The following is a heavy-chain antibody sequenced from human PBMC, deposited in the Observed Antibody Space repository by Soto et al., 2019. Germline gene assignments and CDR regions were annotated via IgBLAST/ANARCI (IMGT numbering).Heavy chain of an antibody. D-gene: IGHD3-16*01. Sequence: GGSLRLSCVASGLTVSHNYMAWVRQAPEMEIECVSILYTEGTTYYADSVKGRFTISRDSSKNTLFLQMDSLRVEDTAVYYCVRPRPSGENYGMDVWGQGTTVTVSS. CDR1: GLTVSHNY. CDR3: VRPRPSGENYGMDV. V-gene: IGHV3-53*01. CDR2: LYTEGTT. J-gene: IGHJ6*02.